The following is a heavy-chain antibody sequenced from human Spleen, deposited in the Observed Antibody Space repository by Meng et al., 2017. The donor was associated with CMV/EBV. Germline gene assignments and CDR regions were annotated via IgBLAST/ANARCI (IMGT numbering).Heavy chain of an antibody. CDR2: IKEDGGEK. V-gene: IGHV3-7*01. J-gene: IGHJ4*02. Sequence: GGSLRLSCVGSGFSFSSNWMSWVRQAPGKGPEWVANIKEDGGEKNYVDSVKGRFTISRDNAKNSLYLQMNSLRAEDTAVYYCARDGYSSSWYEDDYWGQGTLVTVSS. D-gene: IGHD6-13*01. CDR1: GFSFSSNW. CDR3: ARDGYSSSWYEDDY.